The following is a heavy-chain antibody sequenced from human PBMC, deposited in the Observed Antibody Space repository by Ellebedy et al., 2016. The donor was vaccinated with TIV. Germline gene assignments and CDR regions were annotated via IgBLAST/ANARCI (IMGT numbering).Heavy chain of an antibody. CDR3: ARGRGSSGWDWFDP. CDR2: LSSNGGST. Sequence: GESLKISCAASGFTFSSYAMHLVRQAPGKGLEYVSALSSNGGSTYYANSVKGRFTISRDNSKNTLYLQMGSLRAEDMAVYYCARGRGSSGWDWFDPWGQGTLVTVSS. D-gene: IGHD6-19*01. J-gene: IGHJ5*02. V-gene: IGHV3-64*01. CDR1: GFTFSSYA.